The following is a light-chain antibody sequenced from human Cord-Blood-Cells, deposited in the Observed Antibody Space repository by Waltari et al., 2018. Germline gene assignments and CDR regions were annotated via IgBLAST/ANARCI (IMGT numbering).Light chain of an antibody. Sequence: SYELTQPSSVSVSPGQTARITCSGDVLAKKYARWFQQKPGQAPVLVIYKDSERPSGSPERFSGSISGTTVTLTISGAQVEDEADYYCYSAADNNLFGGGTKLTVL. CDR3: YSAADNNL. J-gene: IGLJ3*02. V-gene: IGLV3-27*01. CDR2: KDS. CDR1: VLAKKY.